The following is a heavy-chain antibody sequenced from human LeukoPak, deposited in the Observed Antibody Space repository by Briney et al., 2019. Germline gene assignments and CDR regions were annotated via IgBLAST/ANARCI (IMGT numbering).Heavy chain of an antibody. J-gene: IGHJ4*02. Sequence: GGSLRLSCAASGFTFSSYSMNWVRQAPGKGLEWVSYISSSSSTIYYADSVKGRFTISRDNAKNSLYLQMNSLRAEDTAVYYCARDSAGDYWGQGTLVTVSS. CDR3: ARDSAGDY. CDR1: GFTFSSYS. V-gene: IGHV3-48*01. CDR2: ISSSSSTI.